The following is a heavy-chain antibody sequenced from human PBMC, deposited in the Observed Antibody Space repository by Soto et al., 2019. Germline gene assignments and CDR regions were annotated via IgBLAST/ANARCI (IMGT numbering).Heavy chain of an antibody. CDR1: GYAFTTYG. CDR3: ARGRYGDY. D-gene: IGHD1-1*01. CDR2: ISAHNGNT. V-gene: IGHV1-18*01. Sequence: QVHLVQSGAEVKKPGASVKVSCKGSGYAFTTYGITWVRQAPGQGLEWMGWISAHNGNTNYAQKLQGRVTVTRDTSPSTAYMELRLRRSDGTAVYFSARGRYGDYWGQGDLVTFSS. J-gene: IGHJ4*02.